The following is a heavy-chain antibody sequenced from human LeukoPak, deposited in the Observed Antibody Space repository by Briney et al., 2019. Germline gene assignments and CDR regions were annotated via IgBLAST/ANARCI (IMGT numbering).Heavy chain of an antibody. V-gene: IGHV3-21*01. CDR2: ISTSSSYI. CDR3: ARGADGVSSNSRGWFDP. Sequence: PGGSLRLSCTASGFTFSSYSMNWVRQAPGKGLEWVSSISTSSSYIYYADSVKGRFTISRDNARNSLYLQMNTLRAEDTAVYSCARGADGVSSNSRGWFDPWGQEPWSPSPQ. D-gene: IGHD2-15*01. CDR1: GFTFSSYS. J-gene: IGHJ5*02.